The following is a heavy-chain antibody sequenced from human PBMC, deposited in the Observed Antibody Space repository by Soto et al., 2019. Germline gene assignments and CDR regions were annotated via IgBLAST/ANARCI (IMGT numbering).Heavy chain of an antibody. D-gene: IGHD3-10*01. CDR3: ARAYTGSDYYGSGSFDY. CDR1: GGSISSGGYY. Sequence: SETLSLTCTVSGGSISSGGYYWSWIRQHPGKGLEWIGYIYYSGSTYYNSSLKSRVTISVDTSKNQFSLKLSSVTAADTAVYYCARAYTGSDYYGSGSFDYWGQGTLVTVSS. CDR2: IYYSGST. J-gene: IGHJ4*02. V-gene: IGHV4-31*03.